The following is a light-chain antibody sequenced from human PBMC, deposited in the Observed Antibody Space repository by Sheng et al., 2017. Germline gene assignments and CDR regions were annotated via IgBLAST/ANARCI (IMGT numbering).Light chain of an antibody. Sequence: DIQMTQSPSSLSASVGDRVTITCQASQDIYNYLNWYQQKAGKAPKLLIYDASHLERGVPSRFSGRGSGTDFTLTISSLQPEDIATYYCQQYDNVRSTFGPGTKVDIK. J-gene: IGKJ3*01. CDR1: QDIYNY. CDR3: QQYDNVRST. V-gene: IGKV1-33*01. CDR2: DAS.